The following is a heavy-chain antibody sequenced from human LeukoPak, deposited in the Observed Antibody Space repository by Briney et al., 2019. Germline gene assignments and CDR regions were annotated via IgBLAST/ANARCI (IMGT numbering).Heavy chain of an antibody. CDR1: GFTFSSYA. CDR2: TSVSGGRT. Sequence: PGGSLRLSCAASGFTFSSYAMSWVRQAPGKGLEWVSGTSVSGGRTYYADSVKGRFTITRDNSKNTLYLQMNSLRAEDTAVYYCAKDHHESSGYCFDYWGQGTLVTASA. CDR3: AKDHHESSGYCFDY. J-gene: IGHJ4*02. V-gene: IGHV3-23*01. D-gene: IGHD3-22*01.